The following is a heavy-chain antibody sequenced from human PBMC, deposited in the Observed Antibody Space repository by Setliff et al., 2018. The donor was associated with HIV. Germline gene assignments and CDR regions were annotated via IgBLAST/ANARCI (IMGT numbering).Heavy chain of an antibody. D-gene: IGHD4-4*01. CDR3: AIYPFSRGSNYVSPDYFYAMDV. CDR2: IYPSGGGT. J-gene: IGHJ6*02. V-gene: IGHV1-46*01. Sequence: ASVKVSCKASGYTFTSYYMHWVRQAPGQGLEWMGIIYPSGGGTSYAQEFQGRVTITADEPTSTAYMELSSLRSEDTAVYYCAIYPFSRGSNYVSPDYFYAMDVWGQGTTVTVSS. CDR1: GYTFTSYY.